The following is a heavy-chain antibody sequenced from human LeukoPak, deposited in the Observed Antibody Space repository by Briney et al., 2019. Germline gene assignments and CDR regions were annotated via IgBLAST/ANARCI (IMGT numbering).Heavy chain of an antibody. D-gene: IGHD6-6*01. J-gene: IGHJ4*02. Sequence: PSETLSLTCTVSGGSISGYYWSWIRQPPGKGLEWIGYIYSRGSTNYNPSLKSRVTISIDTSKNQFSLKMTSVTAADTAVYYCARDGQYSSSPPLGYWGQGALVTVSS. CDR3: ARDGQYSSSPPLGY. V-gene: IGHV4-59*01. CDR1: GGSISGYY. CDR2: IYSRGST.